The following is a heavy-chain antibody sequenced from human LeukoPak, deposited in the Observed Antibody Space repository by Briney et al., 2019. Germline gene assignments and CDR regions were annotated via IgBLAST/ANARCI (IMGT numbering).Heavy chain of an antibody. CDR1: GGSITSYY. Sequence: SETLSLTCSVSGGSITSYYWSWIRQPPGKGLEWIGYISDGGSTNYNPSLKSRVSISVDTSKNQFFLKLSSVTAADTAVYFCARASTTFDDWGQGTLVTVSS. CDR3: ARASTTFDD. J-gene: IGHJ4*02. CDR2: ISDGGST. D-gene: IGHD1-14*01. V-gene: IGHV4-59*01.